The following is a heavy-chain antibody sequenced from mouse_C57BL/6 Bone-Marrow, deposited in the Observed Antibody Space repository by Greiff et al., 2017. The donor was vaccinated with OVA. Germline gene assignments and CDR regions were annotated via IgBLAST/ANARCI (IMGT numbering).Heavy chain of an antibody. CDR3: ARYGSTPYGNAWFAY. D-gene: IGHD2-1*01. Sequence: QVQLQQPGAELVKPGASVKLSCKASGYTFTSYWMQWVKQRPGQGLEWIGEIDPSDSYTNYNQKFKGKATLTVDTSSSTAYMQLSSLTSEDSAVYYCARYGSTPYGNAWFAYWGQGTLVTVSA. CDR2: IDPSDSYT. V-gene: IGHV1-50*01. CDR1: GYTFTSYW. J-gene: IGHJ3*01.